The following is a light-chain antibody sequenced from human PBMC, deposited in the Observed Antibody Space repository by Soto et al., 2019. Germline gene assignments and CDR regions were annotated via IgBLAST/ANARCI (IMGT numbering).Light chain of an antibody. CDR2: TAS. V-gene: IGKV1-5*03. J-gene: IGKJ5*01. CDR3: QQYNIYSFT. Sequence: DIQMTQSPSTLSASVGDRVTITCRARQSISSWLAWYQQKPGKAPKLLIYTASSLESGVPSRFSGSESGTEFTITISSLQPDDFAINYYQQYNIYSFTFGQAKRLESK. CDR1: QSISSW.